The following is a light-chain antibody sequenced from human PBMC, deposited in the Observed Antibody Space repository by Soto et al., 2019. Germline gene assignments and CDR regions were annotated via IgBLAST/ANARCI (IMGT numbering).Light chain of an antibody. CDR3: QQSHITQYS. V-gene: IGKV1-39*01. J-gene: IGKJ2*03. CDR1: QSINRE. Sequence: IQMTQSPSSLSASVGDRVTITCRASQSINRELHWYQHRPGEAPNLLISRASSLQSGVPSRFSGSGFGTDFTLTISSLQREDFATYYCQQSHITQYSFGQGTKVDIK. CDR2: RAS.